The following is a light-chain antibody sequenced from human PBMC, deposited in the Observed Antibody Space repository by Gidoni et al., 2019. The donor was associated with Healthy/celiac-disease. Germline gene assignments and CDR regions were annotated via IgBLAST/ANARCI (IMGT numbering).Light chain of an antibody. J-gene: IGLJ2*01. CDR2: EGS. CDR3: CSYAGSSTYVV. CDR1: SSDVGRYNL. V-gene: IGLV2-23*01. Sequence: QSALTQPASVSGSPGQSITISCTGTSSDVGRYNLVAWYQQHPGKAPKLMIYEGSKRPSGVANRCSGSKSGNTAALTISGLQDEDEADYYCCSYAGSSTYVVFGGGTKLTVL.